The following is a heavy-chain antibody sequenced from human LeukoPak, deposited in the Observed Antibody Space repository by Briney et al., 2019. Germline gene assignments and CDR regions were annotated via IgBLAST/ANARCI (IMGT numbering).Heavy chain of an antibody. J-gene: IGHJ4*02. CDR2: ITTNGGST. D-gene: IGHD6-13*01. V-gene: IGHV3-23*01. CDR3: AKTIAAGDVFAY. CDR1: GFTFSSYW. Sequence: GGSLRLACAAAGFTFSSYWMHCVRQAPGEGLEWVSGITTNGGSTYYGDSVKGRFTISRDNSKNTRYLQMNRLRAEDTAVSYCAKTIAAGDVFAYWGQGTLVTVSS.